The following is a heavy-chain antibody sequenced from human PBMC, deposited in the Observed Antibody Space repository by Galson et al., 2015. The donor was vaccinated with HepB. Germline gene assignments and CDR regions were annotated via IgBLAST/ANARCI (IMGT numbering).Heavy chain of an antibody. CDR1: GFTFSSYA. J-gene: IGHJ4*02. Sequence: SLRLSCAASGFTFSSYAMSWVRQAPGKGLEWVSAISGSGGSTYYADSVKGRFTISRDNSKNTLYLQMNSLRAEDTAVYYCAKVRGQQQLGRYFDYWGQGTLVTVSS. V-gene: IGHV3-23*01. CDR2: ISGSGGST. D-gene: IGHD6-13*01. CDR3: AKVRGQQQLGRYFDY.